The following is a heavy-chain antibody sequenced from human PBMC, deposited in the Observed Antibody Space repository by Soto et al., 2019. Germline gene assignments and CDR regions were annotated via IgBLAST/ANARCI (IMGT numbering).Heavy chain of an antibody. CDR3: ARDFWGYSYGLYYYYGMDV. Sequence: ASVKVSCKASGGTFTGYYMHWVRQAPGQGIEWMGWINPNSGGTNCAQKFQGWVTMTRDTSISTAYMELSRLRSDDTAVYYCARDFWGYSYGLYYYYGMDVWGQGTTVTVSS. V-gene: IGHV1-2*04. CDR2: INPNSGGT. CDR1: GGTFTGYY. J-gene: IGHJ6*02. D-gene: IGHD5-18*01.